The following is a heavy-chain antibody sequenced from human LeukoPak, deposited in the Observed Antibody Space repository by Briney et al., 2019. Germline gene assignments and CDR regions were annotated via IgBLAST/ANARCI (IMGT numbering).Heavy chain of an antibody. CDR1: GGSISGYY. V-gene: IGHV4-4*07. J-gene: IGHJ6*02. D-gene: IGHD5-12*01. CDR2: TYTSGST. Sequence: SETLSLTCTVSGGSISGYYWSWIRQPAGKGLEWIGRTYTSGSTNYNPSLKSRVTMSVDTSKNQFSLKLSSVTAADTAVYYCARGVRKWLPIAHYYYYGMDVWGQGTTVTVSS. CDR3: ARGVRKWLPIAHYYYYGMDV.